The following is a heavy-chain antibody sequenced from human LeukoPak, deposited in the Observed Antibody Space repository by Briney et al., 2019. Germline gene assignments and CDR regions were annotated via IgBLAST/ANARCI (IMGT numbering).Heavy chain of an antibody. V-gene: IGHV4-59*01. J-gene: IGHJ4*02. D-gene: IGHD6-13*01. Sequence: SETLSLTCTVSGGSISSYYWSWIRQPPGKGLEWIGYIYYSGSTNYNPSIKSRVTISVDTSKNQFSLKLTSVTAADTAVYYCARGVSSTWYGDFDYWGQGTLVTVSS. CDR2: IYYSGST. CDR3: ARGVSSTWYGDFDY. CDR1: GGSISSYY.